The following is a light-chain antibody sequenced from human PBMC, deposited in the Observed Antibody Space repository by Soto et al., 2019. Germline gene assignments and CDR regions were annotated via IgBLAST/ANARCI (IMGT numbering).Light chain of an antibody. CDR1: SSDIGAYNF. J-gene: IGLJ2*01. CDR2: DVN. CDR3: TSWTTSTTMI. Sequence: QSALTQPASVSGSPGQSITISCTGTSSDIGAYNFVSWYQQHPGKAPKLMLYDVNIRPSGVSNRFSGSKSGNTASLTISGRQAEYEADYYCTSWTTSTTMIFGGGTKLTVL. V-gene: IGLV2-14*03.